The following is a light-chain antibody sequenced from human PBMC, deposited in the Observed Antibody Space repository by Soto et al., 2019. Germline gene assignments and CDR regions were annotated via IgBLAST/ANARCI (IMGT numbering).Light chain of an antibody. CDR2: DAS. CDR3: QKYNGAPLT. J-gene: IGKJ4*01. CDR1: PGISIY. V-gene: IGKV1-27*01. Sequence: DIQMTQSQSSLSASVGDRVTIACRASPGISIYLAWYPQKPGKVPQLLLYDASTLQSGIPPRFSGSGSGNDFTLTIVGLQPEEVATYYCQKYNGAPLTFGGRTKVQIK.